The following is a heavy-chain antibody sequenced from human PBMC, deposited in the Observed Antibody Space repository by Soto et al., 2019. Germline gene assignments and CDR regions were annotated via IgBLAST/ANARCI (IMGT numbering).Heavy chain of an antibody. V-gene: IGHV1-8*01. D-gene: IGHD1-1*01. CDR1: GYTFTSYD. CDR2: MNPNSGNT. Sequence: QVQLVQSGAEVKKPGASVKVSCKASGYTFTSYDINWVRQATGQGLEWMGWMNPNSGNTGYAQKFXGXVXMXXNTSISTAYMELSSLRSEDTAVYYCASERVGTTDYWGQGTLVTVSS. J-gene: IGHJ4*02. CDR3: ASERVGTTDY.